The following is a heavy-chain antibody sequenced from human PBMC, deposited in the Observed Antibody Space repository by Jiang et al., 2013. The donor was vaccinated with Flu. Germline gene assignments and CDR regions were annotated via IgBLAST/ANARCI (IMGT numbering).Heavy chain of an antibody. CDR2: INAGNGNT. CDR3: ARVSKGGLLRFLEWFYDY. Sequence: GAEVKKPGASVKVSCKASGYTFTSYAMHWVRQAPGQRLEWMGWINAGNGNTKYSQKFQGRVTITRDTSASTAYMELSSLRSEDTAVYYCARVSKGGLLRFLEWFYDYWGQGTLVTVSS. CDR1: GYTFTSYA. D-gene: IGHD3-3*01. V-gene: IGHV1-3*01. J-gene: IGHJ4*02.